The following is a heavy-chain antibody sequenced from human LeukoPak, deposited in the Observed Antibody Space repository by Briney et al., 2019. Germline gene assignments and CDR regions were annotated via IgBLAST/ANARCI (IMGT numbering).Heavy chain of an antibody. CDR2: IYYSGST. D-gene: IGHD6-6*01. V-gene: IGHV4-59*01. CDR3: ARETPVPVDAFDI. J-gene: IGHJ3*02. Sequence: SETLSLTCIVSGGSISSYYWSWIRQPPGKGLEWIGSIYYSGSTNYNPSLKSRVTISVDSSKNQFSLRMNSVTAADTAVYYCARETPVPVDAFDIWGQGTMVTVSS. CDR1: GGSISSYY.